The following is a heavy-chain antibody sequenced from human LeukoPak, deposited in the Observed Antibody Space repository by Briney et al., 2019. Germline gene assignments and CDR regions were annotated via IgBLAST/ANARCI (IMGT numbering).Heavy chain of an antibody. CDR2: LSADGSHK. CDR3: AKGGVSDRGSWYGDYFDY. J-gene: IGHJ4*02. Sequence: GRSLRLSCGASGFSFSAHGMHWVRQAPGKGLEWVAVLSADGSHKQFADAVKDRFAISRDNSKETLYLQMNGLRSEDTAIYYCAKGGVSDRGSWYGDYFDYWGQGTLVTVSS. V-gene: IGHV3-30*18. CDR1: GFSFSAHG. D-gene: IGHD6-13*01.